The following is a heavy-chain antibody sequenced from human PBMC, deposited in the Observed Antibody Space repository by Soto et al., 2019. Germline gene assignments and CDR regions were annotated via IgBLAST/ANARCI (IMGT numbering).Heavy chain of an antibody. J-gene: IGHJ6*02. D-gene: IGHD1-26*01. CDR1: GGTFSSFT. CDR2: IIPIYGTA. V-gene: IGHV1-69*01. CDR3: ADGRRADWESYYYYAMDV. Sequence: QVQLVQSGAEVKKPGSSVKVSCKASGGTFSSFTISWVRQAPGQGLEWMGGIIPIYGTANYAQKFQGRVTITAGASTRTAYMELSSLRSEDTAVYYCADGRRADWESYYYYAMDVWGQGTTVTVSS.